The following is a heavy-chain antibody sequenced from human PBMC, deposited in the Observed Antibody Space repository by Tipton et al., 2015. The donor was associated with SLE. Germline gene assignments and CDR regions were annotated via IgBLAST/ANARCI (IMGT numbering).Heavy chain of an antibody. CDR2: IYYSGNT. D-gene: IGHD3-3*01. Sequence: TLSLTCTVSGGSISGYYWSWIRQPPGKGLEWIGYIYYSGNTNSNPSLKSRVTISIDTSKNQFSLKLTSVTAADTAVYYCASRELRFLEFGYYSYGVDVWGHGTTVTVSS. CDR3: ASRELRFLEFGYYSYGVDV. J-gene: IGHJ6*02. CDR1: GGSISGYY. V-gene: IGHV4-59*12.